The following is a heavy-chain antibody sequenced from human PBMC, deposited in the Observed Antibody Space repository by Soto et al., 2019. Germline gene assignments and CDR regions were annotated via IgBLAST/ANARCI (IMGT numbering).Heavy chain of an antibody. V-gene: IGHV1-8*02. Sequence: AAVKVSCKASGGTFSSYAISWVRQAPGQGLEWMGGIIPIFGNTGYAQKFQGRVTMTRNTSISTAYMELSSLRSEDTAVYYCARGSAAAPGDYWGQGTLVTVSS. CDR3: ARGSAAAPGDY. J-gene: IGHJ4*02. CDR1: GGTFSSYA. D-gene: IGHD2-15*01. CDR2: IIPIFGNT.